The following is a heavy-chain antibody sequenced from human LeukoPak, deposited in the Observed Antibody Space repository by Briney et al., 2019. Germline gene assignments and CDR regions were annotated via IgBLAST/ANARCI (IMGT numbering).Heavy chain of an antibody. V-gene: IGHV1-18*01. CDR1: GYNFGSYG. J-gene: IGHJ4*02. CDR2: ISDDNVNR. Sequence: ASVKVSCKASGYNFGSYGISWVRQAPGQGLEWMGWISDDNVNRNYAQEFQGRVTMTTDTSTSTAYMELRSLRSDDTAVYYCARFKGELSPLFDYWGQGTLVTVSS. CDR3: ARFKGELSPLFDY. D-gene: IGHD3-16*02.